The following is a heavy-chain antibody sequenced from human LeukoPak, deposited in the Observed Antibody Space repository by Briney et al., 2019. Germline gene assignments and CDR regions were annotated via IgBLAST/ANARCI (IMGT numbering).Heavy chain of an antibody. CDR1: GYTFTIYY. D-gene: IGHD6-13*01. CDR2: INPSGGST. V-gene: IGHV1-46*01. CDR3: ARDLVVAAAGRGRLNY. J-gene: IGHJ4*02. Sequence: ASVKVSCKASGYTFTIYYMHWVRQAPGQGLEWMGIINPSGGSTSYAQKFQGRVTMTRDTSTSTVYMELSSLRSEDTAVYYCARDLVVAAAGRGRLNYWGQGTLVTVSS.